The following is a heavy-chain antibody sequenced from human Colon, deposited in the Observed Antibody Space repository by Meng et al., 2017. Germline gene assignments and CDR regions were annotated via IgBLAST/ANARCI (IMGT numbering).Heavy chain of an antibody. CDR3: VRQGMTSYSWGY. V-gene: IGHV4-4*02. CDR1: SGSISSSNW. Sequence: LQGSGPGLVKPSGTLSRTCALSSGSISSSNWWSWVRQPPGKGLEWIGEISQSGTTYYNPSLKSRVTITGDWSKNQFSLNLNSVTAADTALYYCVRQGMTSYSWGYWGQGTLVTVFS. J-gene: IGHJ4*02. CDR2: ISQSGTT. D-gene: IGHD3-9*01.